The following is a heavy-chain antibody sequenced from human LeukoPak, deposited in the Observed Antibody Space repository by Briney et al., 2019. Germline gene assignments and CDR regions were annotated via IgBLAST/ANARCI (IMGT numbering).Heavy chain of an antibody. CDR2: FDPEDGET. V-gene: IGHV1-24*01. D-gene: IGHD3-10*01. CDR3: ATDQRGAGLGFRYGSGSYNGMDV. CDR1: GYTLTELS. J-gene: IGHJ6*02. Sequence: ASVKVSCKVSGYTLTELSMHWVRQAPGKGLEWMGGFDPEDGETLYAQKFQGRVSMTEDTSTDTAYMELSSLRSEDTSVYYCATDQRGAGLGFRYGSGSYNGMDVWGQGTTVTVSS.